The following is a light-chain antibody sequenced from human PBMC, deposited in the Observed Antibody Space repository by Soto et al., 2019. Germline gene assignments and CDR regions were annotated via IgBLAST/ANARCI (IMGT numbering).Light chain of an antibody. Sequence: EIVLTQSPATLSLSPWERATLSFMASQSVSSYLAWYQQKPGQAPRLLIYDASNRATGIPARFSGSGSGTDFTLTISSLEPEDFAVYYCQQRSNWPPSITFGQGTRLEIK. CDR2: DAS. J-gene: IGKJ5*01. CDR1: QSVSSY. CDR3: QQRSNWPPSIT. V-gene: IGKV3-11*01.